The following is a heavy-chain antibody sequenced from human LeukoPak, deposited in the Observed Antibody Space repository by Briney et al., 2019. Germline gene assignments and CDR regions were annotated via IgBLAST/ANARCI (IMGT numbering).Heavy chain of an antibody. CDR1: GGSISSYY. J-gene: IGHJ4*02. CDR2: IYYSGST. D-gene: IGHD2-21*02. Sequence: SETLSLTCTVSGGSISSYYWSWIRQPPGKGLEWIGYIYYSGSTKYNTSLKSRVTISVDPSKTQFSLKLSSVTAADTAVYYCARVVVLAYCGGDCYSYYFDYWGQGTLVTVSS. V-gene: IGHV4-59*01. CDR3: ARVVVLAYCGGDCYSYYFDY.